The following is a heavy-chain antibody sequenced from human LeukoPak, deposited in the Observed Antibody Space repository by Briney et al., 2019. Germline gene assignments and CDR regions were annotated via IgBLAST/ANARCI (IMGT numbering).Heavy chain of an antibody. CDR3: ARVYLERLTAGYFDH. Sequence: PGGSLRLSCAVSGLTFSTYAMDWVRQAPGKGLEWVAVISDDGRHNYYADSVKGRFTISRDNSKSTLYLQMNSLRDDDSAAYFCARVYLERLTAGYFDHWGQGTQVTVSP. J-gene: IGHJ4*02. D-gene: IGHD2-8*01. CDR1: GLTFSTYA. CDR2: ISDDGRHN. V-gene: IGHV3-30*04.